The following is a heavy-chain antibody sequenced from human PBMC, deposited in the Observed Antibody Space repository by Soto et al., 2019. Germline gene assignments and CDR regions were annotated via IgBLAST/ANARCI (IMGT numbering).Heavy chain of an antibody. D-gene: IGHD4-17*01. CDR2: IYPGDSDT. V-gene: IGHV5-51*01. CDR3: ARLRRTTVTDFDAFDI. CDR1: GYSFTSYW. J-gene: IGHJ3*02. Sequence: GESLKISCKGSGYSFTSYWIGWVRQMPGKGLEWMGIIYPGDSDTRYSPSFQGQVTISADKSISTAYLQLSSLKASDTAMYYCARLRRTTVTDFDAFDIWGQGTMVTVSS.